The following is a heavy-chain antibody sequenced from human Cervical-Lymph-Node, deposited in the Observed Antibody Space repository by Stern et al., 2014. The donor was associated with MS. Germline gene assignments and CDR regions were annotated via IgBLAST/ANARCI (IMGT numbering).Heavy chain of an antibody. CDR2: IKGEAEGGTA. J-gene: IGHJ4*02. D-gene: IGHD3-22*01. CDR1: GFTFSNAW. V-gene: IGHV3-15*05. CDR3: STEYYYDSSGYYYADF. Sequence: VQLMQSGGGLVKPGGSLTLSCAASGFTFSNAWMTWVRQAPGKGLEWVGRIKGEAEGGTADYASTVKDRFTISRDDSKNTSYLHMNDLKTEDTALYYCSTEYYYDSSGYYYADFWGQGTLVIVSS.